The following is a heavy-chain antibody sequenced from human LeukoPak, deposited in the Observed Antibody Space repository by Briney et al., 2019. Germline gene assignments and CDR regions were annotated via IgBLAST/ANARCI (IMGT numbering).Heavy chain of an antibody. CDR2: IYTSGST. D-gene: IGHD3-3*01. Sequence: PSETLSLTCTVSDGSISSYYWSWIRQPAGKGLEWIGRIYTSGSTNYNPSLKSRVTMSLDTSKNQFSLKLSSVTAADTAVYYCARGVLRFLEWLPTAYFDYWGQGTLVTVSS. CDR1: DGSISSYY. J-gene: IGHJ4*02. CDR3: ARGVLRFLEWLPTAYFDY. V-gene: IGHV4-4*07.